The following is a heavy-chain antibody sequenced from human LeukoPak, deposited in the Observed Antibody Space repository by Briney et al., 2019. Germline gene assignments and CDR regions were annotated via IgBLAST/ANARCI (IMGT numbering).Heavy chain of an antibody. J-gene: IGHJ4*02. CDR1: GGSISYYY. CDR3: ARPRGYDYDC. D-gene: IGHD5-12*01. CDR2: IDSSGST. Sequence: SETLSLTCTVSGGSISYYYWNWIRQPPGKGLEWIGYIDSSGSTNYNPSLKSRVTISVDTSKNLFSLKLSSVTAADTAVYYCARPRGYDYDCWGQGTLVTVSS. V-gene: IGHV4-59*12.